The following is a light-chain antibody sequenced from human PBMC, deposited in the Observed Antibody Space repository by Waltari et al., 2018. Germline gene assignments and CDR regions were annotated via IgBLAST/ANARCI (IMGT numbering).Light chain of an antibody. V-gene: IGKV1-5*03. CDR1: QSISSW. CDR3: QQYNSYPWT. Sequence: DIQMTQSPSTLSASVGDRVTITCRASQSISSWLAWYQQKPGKAPKLLIYKASSLQSGLPSRFSRSGSGTEFTLTISSLQPDDFATYYCQQYNSYPWTFGQGTKVEIK. CDR2: KAS. J-gene: IGKJ1*01.